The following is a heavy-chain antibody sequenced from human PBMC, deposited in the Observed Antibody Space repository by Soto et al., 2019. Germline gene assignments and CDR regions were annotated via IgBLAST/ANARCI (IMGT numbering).Heavy chain of an antibody. V-gene: IGHV4-39*01. D-gene: IGHD3-3*01. CDR1: GGSISSSSYY. Sequence: LETLSLTCTVSGGSISSSSYYWGWIRQPPGKGLEWIGSIYYSGSTHYNPSLKSRVTISVDTSKNQFSLKPSSVTAADTAVYYCAGGRITIFGVEEFYYGMAVWGQGTTVTVSS. CDR3: AGGRITIFGVEEFYYGMAV. J-gene: IGHJ6*02. CDR2: IYYSGST.